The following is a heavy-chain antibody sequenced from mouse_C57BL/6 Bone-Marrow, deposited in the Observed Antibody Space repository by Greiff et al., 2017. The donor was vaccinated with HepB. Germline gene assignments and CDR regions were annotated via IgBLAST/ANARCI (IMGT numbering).Heavy chain of an antibody. CDR1: GFSFNTYA. J-gene: IGHJ2*01. V-gene: IGHV10-1*01. D-gene: IGHD1-2*01. CDR3: VRQGTTAPFDY. CDR2: IRSKSNNYAT. Sequence: EVKLMESGGGLVQPKGSLKLSCAASGFSFNTYAMNWVRQAPGKGLEWVARIRSKSNNYATYYADSVKDRFTISRDDSESMLYLQMNNLKTEDTAMYYCVRQGTTAPFDYWGQGTTLTVSS.